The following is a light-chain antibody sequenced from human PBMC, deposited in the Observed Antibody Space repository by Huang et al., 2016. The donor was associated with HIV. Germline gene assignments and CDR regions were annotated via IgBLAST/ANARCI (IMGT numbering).Light chain of an antibody. Sequence: DIQMTQSPTSLSASVGKRVTLTCQASQDIRNNINWYQLKPGKAPKLLISHASHLEVGVPSRFSGGGSGTFFILTVTSLQPEDFATYFCQQTGSLPPTFGPGTTV. CDR3: QQTGSLPPT. J-gene: IGKJ3*01. CDR1: QDIRNN. CDR2: HAS. V-gene: IGKV1-33*01.